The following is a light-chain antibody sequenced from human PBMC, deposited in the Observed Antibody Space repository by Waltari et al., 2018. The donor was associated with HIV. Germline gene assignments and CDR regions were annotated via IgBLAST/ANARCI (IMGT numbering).Light chain of an antibody. CDR2: GAS. Sequence: EIVLTPSPGTLSLSPGERATISCRASQSVSSSYLAWYQQKPGQAPRLLIYGASSRATGIPDRFSGSGSGTDLTLTISRLEPEDFAVYYCQQYGSSPPITFGQGTRLEIK. CDR3: QQYGSSPPIT. J-gene: IGKJ5*01. V-gene: IGKV3-20*01. CDR1: QSVSSSY.